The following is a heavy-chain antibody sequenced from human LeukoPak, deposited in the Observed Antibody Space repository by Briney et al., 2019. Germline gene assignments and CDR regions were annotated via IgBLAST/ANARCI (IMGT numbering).Heavy chain of an antibody. D-gene: IGHD3-22*01. CDR1: GGSFSTYY. CDR3: ARSSGYYSIDY. Sequence: ASETLSLTCTVSGGSFSTYYWSWIRQPAGKGLEWIGRIYTSGSTNYNPSLKSRVTISVDTSKNQFSLKLSSVTAADTAVYYCARSSGYYSIDYWGQGTLVTVSS. J-gene: IGHJ4*02. CDR2: IYTSGST. V-gene: IGHV4-4*07.